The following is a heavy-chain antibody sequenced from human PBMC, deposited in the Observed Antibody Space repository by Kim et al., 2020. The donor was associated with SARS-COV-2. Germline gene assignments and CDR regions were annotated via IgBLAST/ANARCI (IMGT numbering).Heavy chain of an antibody. V-gene: IGHV7-4-1*02. CDR2: INTNTGNP. CDR1: GYTFTSYA. Sequence: ASVKVSCKASGYTFTSYAMNWVRQAPGQGLEWMGWINTNTGNPTYAQGFTGRFVFSLDTSVSTAYLQISSLKAEDTAVYYCARDPPKGGYSGYVFYFDYWGQSTLVTVSS. CDR3: ARDPPKGGYSGYVFYFDY. J-gene: IGHJ4*02. D-gene: IGHD5-12*01.